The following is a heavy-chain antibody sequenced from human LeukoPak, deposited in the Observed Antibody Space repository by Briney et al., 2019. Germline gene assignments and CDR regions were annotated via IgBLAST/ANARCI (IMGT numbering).Heavy chain of an antibody. CDR3: ARERGYSSGWYRDY. D-gene: IGHD6-19*01. CDR1: GGTFSSYA. J-gene: IGHJ4*02. Sequence: GSSVKVSCKASGGTFSSYAISWVRQAPGQGLEWMGWINPNSGGTNYAQKFQGRVTMTRDTSISTAYMELSRLRSDDTAVYYCARERGYSSGWYRDYWGQGTLVTVSS. V-gene: IGHV1-2*02. CDR2: INPNSGGT.